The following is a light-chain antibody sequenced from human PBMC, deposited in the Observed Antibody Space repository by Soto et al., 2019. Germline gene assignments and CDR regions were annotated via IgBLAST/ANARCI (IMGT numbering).Light chain of an antibody. J-gene: IGLJ2*01. CDR2: DVT. Sequence: QSALTQPPSASGSPGQSVTISCTGASSDVGGYNFVSWYQQHPGKAPKLMIYDVTKRPSGVPDRFSGSKSGNTASLTVSGLQGDDEADYYCSSYAGSSIPVAFGGGTKLTLL. CDR3: SSYAGSSIPVA. CDR1: SSDVGGYNF. V-gene: IGLV2-8*01.